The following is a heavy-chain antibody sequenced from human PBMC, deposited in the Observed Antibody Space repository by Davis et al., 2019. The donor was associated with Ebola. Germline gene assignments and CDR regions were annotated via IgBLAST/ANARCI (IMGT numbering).Heavy chain of an antibody. D-gene: IGHD3-22*01. Sequence: ASVKVSCKASGYTFTSYDINWVRQATGQGLEWMGWMNPNSGNTGYAQKFQGRVTMTRDTSTSTVYMELSSLRSEDTAVYYCARIAYYDSSGYYYAYFDYWGQGTLVTVSS. J-gene: IGHJ4*02. V-gene: IGHV1-8*01. CDR3: ARIAYYDSSGYYYAYFDY. CDR1: GYTFTSYD. CDR2: MNPNSGNT.